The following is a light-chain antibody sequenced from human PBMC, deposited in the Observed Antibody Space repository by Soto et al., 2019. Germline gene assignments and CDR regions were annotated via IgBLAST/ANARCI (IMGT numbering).Light chain of an antibody. J-gene: IGKJ5*01. CDR1: QSVSSK. CDR3: QQDTGPPTT. Sequence: IVMTQSPATLSVSPGERATLSCRASQSVSSKLAWYQQKPGQAPRLLIYGASSRATGIPDRFSGSGSGTDFTLTITRLEPEDSAVYFCQQDTGPPTTFGQGTRLEIK. V-gene: IGKV3-20*01. CDR2: GAS.